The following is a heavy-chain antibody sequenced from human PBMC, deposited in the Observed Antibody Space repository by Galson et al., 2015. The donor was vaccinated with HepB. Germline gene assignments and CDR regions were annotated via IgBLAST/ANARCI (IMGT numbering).Heavy chain of an antibody. V-gene: IGHV3-21*01. CDR1: GFTFSSYS. D-gene: IGHD5-12*01. CDR3: ARGGYSGYDSSDAFDI. Sequence: SLRLSCAASGFTFSSYSMNWVRQAPGKGLEWVSSISSSSSYIYYADSVKGRFTISRDNAKNSLYLQMNSLRAEDTAVYYCARGGYSGYDSSDAFDIWGQGTMVTVSS. CDR2: ISSSSSYI. J-gene: IGHJ3*02.